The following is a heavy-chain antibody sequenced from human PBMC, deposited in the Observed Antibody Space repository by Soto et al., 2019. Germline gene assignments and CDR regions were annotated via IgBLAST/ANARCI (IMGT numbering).Heavy chain of an antibody. CDR2: INPYSGGT. CDR3: ARVWSSSSSWSYYYYYYGMDV. CDR1: GYTFTDHY. V-gene: IGHV1-2*02. D-gene: IGHD6-6*01. J-gene: IGHJ6*02. Sequence: ASVKVSCKASGYTFTDHYIHWLRQAPGQSLEWMGWINPYSGGTHFARKFQDRVTMARDTSVSTAYMELSSLRSEDTAVYYCARVWSSSSSWSYYYYYYGMDVWGQGTTVTVSS.